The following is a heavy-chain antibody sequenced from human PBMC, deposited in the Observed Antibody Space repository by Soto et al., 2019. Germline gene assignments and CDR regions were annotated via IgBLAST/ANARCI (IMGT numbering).Heavy chain of an antibody. CDR2: IIPIFGTA. D-gene: IGHD5-12*01. V-gene: IGHV1-69*01. Sequence: QVQLVQSGAEVKKPGSSVKVSCKASGGTFSSYAISWVRQAPGQGLEWMGGIIPIFGTANYAQKFQGRVTITADESTSTAYMELSSLRSEDTAVYYCAHKVEMATITSFGAFDIWGQGTMVTVSS. CDR1: GGTFSSYA. CDR3: AHKVEMATITSFGAFDI. J-gene: IGHJ3*02.